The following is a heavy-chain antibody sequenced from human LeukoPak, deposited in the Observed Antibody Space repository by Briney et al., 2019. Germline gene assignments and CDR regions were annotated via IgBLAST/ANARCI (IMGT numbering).Heavy chain of an antibody. J-gene: IGHJ6*02. Sequence: SGGSLRLSFAASRFTFSNYWMTWVRQAPGKGLEWVANIKQDGSEKYYVDSVKGRFTIPRDNAKNSLYLQMNSLRAEDTAVYYCARERGSRSLDVWGQGTTVTVSS. CDR1: RFTFSNYW. CDR3: ARERGSRSLDV. CDR2: IKQDGSEK. D-gene: IGHD3-10*01. V-gene: IGHV3-7*01.